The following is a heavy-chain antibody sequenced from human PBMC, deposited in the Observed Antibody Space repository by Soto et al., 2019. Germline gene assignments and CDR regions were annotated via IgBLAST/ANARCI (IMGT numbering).Heavy chain of an antibody. J-gene: IGHJ6*02. CDR2: IIPIFGTA. V-gene: IGHV1-69*12. D-gene: IGHD2-15*01. Sequence: QVQLVQSGAEVKKPGSSVKVSCKASGGTFSSYAISWVRQAPGQGLEWMGGIIPIFGTANYAQKFQGRVTITADEFTSTAYMELSSLRSEDTAVYYCAGKYCSGGSCYSGEGYYYGMDVWGQGTTVTVSS. CDR3: AGKYCSGGSCYSGEGYYYGMDV. CDR1: GGTFSSYA.